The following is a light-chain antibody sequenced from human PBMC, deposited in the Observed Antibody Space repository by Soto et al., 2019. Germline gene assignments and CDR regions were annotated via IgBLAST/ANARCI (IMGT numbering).Light chain of an antibody. CDR3: SSYTSSSMGV. Sequence: QSVLTQPASVSGSRGQSITISCTGTSSDVGGHNYVSWYQQHPGKAPKLIIYDVNNRPSGVSNRFSGSKSGNTASLTISGLQAEDEADYYCSSYTSSSMGVFGGGTKLTVL. J-gene: IGLJ3*02. CDR2: DVN. CDR1: SSDVGGHNY. V-gene: IGLV2-14*01.